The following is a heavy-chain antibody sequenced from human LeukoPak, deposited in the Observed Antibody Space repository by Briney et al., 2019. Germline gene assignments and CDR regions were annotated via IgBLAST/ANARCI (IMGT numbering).Heavy chain of an antibody. D-gene: IGHD1-26*01. CDR3: ATHSGSYPAFDY. V-gene: IGHV1-24*01. J-gene: IGHJ4*02. CDR2: FDPEDGET. CDR1: GYTLTELS. Sequence: ASVKVSCKVSGYTLTELSMHWVRQAPGKGLEWMGGFDPEDGETIYGQKFKGRVTMTEDTSTDTAYMELSSLRSEDTAVYYCATHSGSYPAFDYWGQGTLVTVSS.